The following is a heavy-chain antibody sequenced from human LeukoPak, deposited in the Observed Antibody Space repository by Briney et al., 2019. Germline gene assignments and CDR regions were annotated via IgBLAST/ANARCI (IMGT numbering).Heavy chain of an antibody. Sequence: SETLSLTCTVSGGSINNYYWTWIRQSPGKGLEWIGYIYYSGSTDYSPSLRSRVTISVDTSKNQFSLKLSSVTAADTAVYYCARGWPRATVTNSTYYYYYYLDVWGKGTTVTVSS. J-gene: IGHJ6*03. V-gene: IGHV4-59*01. CDR3: ARGWPRATVTNSTYYYYYYLDV. CDR2: IYYSGST. CDR1: GGSINNYY. D-gene: IGHD4-17*01.